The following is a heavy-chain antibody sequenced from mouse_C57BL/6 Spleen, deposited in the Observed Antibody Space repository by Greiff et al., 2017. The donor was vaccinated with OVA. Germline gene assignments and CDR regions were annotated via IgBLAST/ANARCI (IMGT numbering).Heavy chain of an antibody. J-gene: IGHJ1*03. CDR3: ARRDWYYGSSYWYFDV. Sequence: QVHVKQSGAELVKPGASVKISCKASGYAFSSYWMNWVKQRPGKGLEWIGQIYPGDGDTNYNGKFKGKATLTADKSSSTAYMQLSSLTSEDSAVYFCARRDWYYGSSYWYFDVWGTGTTVTVSS. CDR1: GYAFSSYW. D-gene: IGHD1-1*01. V-gene: IGHV1-80*01. CDR2: IYPGDGDT.